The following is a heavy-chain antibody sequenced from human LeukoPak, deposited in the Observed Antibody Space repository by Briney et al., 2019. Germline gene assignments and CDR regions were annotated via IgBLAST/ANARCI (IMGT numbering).Heavy chain of an antibody. CDR1: GGSISSSNW. CDR2: IYHSGST. V-gene: IGHV4-4*02. CDR3: ARAHGLLLWFRELELNWFDP. J-gene: IGHJ5*02. Sequence: SETLSLTCAVSGGSISSSNWWSWVRQPPGKGLEWIGEIYHSGSTNYNPSLKSRVTISVDKSKNQFSLKLSSVTAADTAVYYCARAHGLLLWFRELELNWFDPWGQGTLVTVSS. D-gene: IGHD3-10*01.